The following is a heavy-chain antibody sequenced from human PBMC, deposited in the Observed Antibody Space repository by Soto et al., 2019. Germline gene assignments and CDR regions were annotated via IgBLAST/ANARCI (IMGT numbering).Heavy chain of an antibody. CDR3: AKDYYYGDYQADATFDY. Sequence: GGSLRLSCADSRFTFSGYWMYWVRQAPGKGLYWVANIKEDGSEKNYVDSVRGRFTISRDNAKNSLYLQMNSLRAEDTAVYYCAKDYYYGDYQADATFDYWGQGTLVTVSS. CDR2: IKEDGSEK. V-gene: IGHV3-7*03. CDR1: RFTFSGYW. D-gene: IGHD4-17*01. J-gene: IGHJ4*02.